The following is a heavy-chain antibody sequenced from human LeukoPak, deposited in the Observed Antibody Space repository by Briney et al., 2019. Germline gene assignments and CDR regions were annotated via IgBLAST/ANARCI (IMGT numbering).Heavy chain of an antibody. CDR3: ARGGSDDFWSGYYNRAKNWFDP. CDR2: IYYSGST. CDR1: GGSISSSSYY. D-gene: IGHD3-3*01. Sequence: SETLSLTCTVSGGSISSSSYYWGWIRQHPGKGLEWIGYIYYSGSTYYNPSLKSRVTISVDTSKNQFSLKLSSVTAADTAVYYCARGGSDDFWSGYYNRAKNWFDPWGQGALVTVSS. J-gene: IGHJ5*02. V-gene: IGHV4-31*03.